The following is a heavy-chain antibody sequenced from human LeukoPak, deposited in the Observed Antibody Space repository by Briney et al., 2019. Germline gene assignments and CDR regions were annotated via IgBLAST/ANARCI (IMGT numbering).Heavy chain of an antibody. D-gene: IGHD3-3*01. V-gene: IGHV3-9*01. CDR3: AKISPYDFWSGYYKPYWYFDL. J-gene: IGHJ2*01. CDR1: GFSFDDYA. Sequence: GRSLRLSCAASGFSFDDYAMHWVRQAPGKGLEWVSGITWNSGSLGYVDSVKGRFTISRDNSKSILYLQMNSLRAEDTAVYYCAKISPYDFWSGYYKPYWYFDLWGRGTLVTVSS. CDR2: ITWNSGSL.